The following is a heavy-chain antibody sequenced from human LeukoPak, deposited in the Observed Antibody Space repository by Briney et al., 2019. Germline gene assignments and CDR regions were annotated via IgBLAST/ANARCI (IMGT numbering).Heavy chain of an antibody. CDR2: IYYSGSA. CDR1: GGSISSYY. CDR3: ASFGGTMDY. J-gene: IGHJ4*02. Sequence: PSETLSLTCTVSGGSISSYYWSWIRQPPGKGLEWIGYIYYSGSANYNPSLKSRVTISVDTSKNQFSLKLSSVTAADTAVYYCASFGGTMDYWSQGTLVTVSS. V-gene: IGHV4-59*01. D-gene: IGHD3-16*01.